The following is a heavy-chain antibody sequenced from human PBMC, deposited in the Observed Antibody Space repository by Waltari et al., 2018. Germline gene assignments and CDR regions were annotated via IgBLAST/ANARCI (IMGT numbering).Heavy chain of an antibody. V-gene: IGHV3-74*01. CDR2: MRSDGRGT. Sequence: EVQLVESGGGLIQPGGFLRLSCVASGFTFSHFWMHWVRQAPGKGLGWVSRMRSDGRGTTYMDSVRCKFTTPRGNTRNTLYLDMNDLRADDTAVYFCANHRPGGLGMGVWGQGTTGSVSS. D-gene: IGHD2-15*01. J-gene: IGHJ6*02. CDR1: GFTFSHFW. CDR3: ANHRPGGLGMGV.